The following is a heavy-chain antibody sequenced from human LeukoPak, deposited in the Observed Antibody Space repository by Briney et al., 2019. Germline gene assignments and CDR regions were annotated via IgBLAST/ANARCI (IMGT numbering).Heavy chain of an antibody. CDR2: VYHSGST. CDR3: ARNTSGHSFEY. Sequence: PSQTLSLTCTVSGYSIISDYYWGWIRQSPGKGLEWIGSVYHSGSTHHNPSLRSRVTMSVDTSKNQFSLKLNSVTAADTAVYYCARNTSGHSFEYWGQGTLVTVSS. J-gene: IGHJ4*02. CDR1: GYSIISDYY. V-gene: IGHV4-38-2*02. D-gene: IGHD6-19*01.